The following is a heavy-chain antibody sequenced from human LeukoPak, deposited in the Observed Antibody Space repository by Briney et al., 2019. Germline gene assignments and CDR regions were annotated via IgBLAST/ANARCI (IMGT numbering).Heavy chain of an antibody. CDR1: GYPIGLDYY. D-gene: IGHD5-24*01. CDR3: ARAPSSYESGNGYPNLGWLDP. CDR2: FHRGRI. Sequence: SETLSLTCKVSGYPIGLDYYWVWIRQAPGRGPQWIGGFHRGRIQYNSALKSRVTISIDSSKNQFSLRMWPVTAADTAFYFCARAPSSYESGNGYPNLGWLDPWGQGALVTVSS. V-gene: IGHV4-38-2*02. J-gene: IGHJ5*02.